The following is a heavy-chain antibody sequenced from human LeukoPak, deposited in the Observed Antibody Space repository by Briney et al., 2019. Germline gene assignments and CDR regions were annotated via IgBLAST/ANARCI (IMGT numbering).Heavy chain of an antibody. J-gene: IGHJ3*02. CDR1: GYGFTSYW. CDR3: ARLEDTAMVTWAFDI. Sequence: GESLEISCKGSGYGFTSYWIGWVRQMPGKGLEWMGIIYPGDSNTRYSPSFQGQVTISADKSISTAYLQWSSLKASDTAMYYCARLEDTAMVTWAFDIWGQGTMVTVSS. CDR2: IYPGDSNT. V-gene: IGHV5-51*01. D-gene: IGHD5-18*01.